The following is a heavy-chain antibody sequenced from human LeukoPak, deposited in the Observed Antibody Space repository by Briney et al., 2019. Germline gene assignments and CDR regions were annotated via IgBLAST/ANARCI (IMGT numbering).Heavy chain of an antibody. CDR1: GFTFSSYS. CDR2: ISGSGGST. J-gene: IGHJ4*02. Sequence: GGSLRLSCAASGFTFSSYSMNWVRQAPGKGLEWVSAISGSGGSTYYADSVKGRFTISRDNSKNTLYLQMNSQRAEDTAVYYCAKDTPGYSYAYWGQGTLVTVSS. CDR3: AKDTPGYSYAY. D-gene: IGHD5-18*01. V-gene: IGHV3-23*01.